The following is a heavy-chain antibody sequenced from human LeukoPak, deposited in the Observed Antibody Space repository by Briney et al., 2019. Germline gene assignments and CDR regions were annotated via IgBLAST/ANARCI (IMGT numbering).Heavy chain of an antibody. CDR2: ISAYNGNT. CDR1: GFTFSSYG. CDR3: ARGTWGSGSSSPDAFDI. D-gene: IGHD3-10*01. Sequence: GGSLRLSCAASGFTFSSYGISWVRQAPGQGLEWMGWISAYNGNTNYAQKLQGRVTMTTDTSTSTAYMELRSLRSDDTAVYYCARGTWGSGSSSPDAFDIWGQGTMVTVSS. V-gene: IGHV1-18*01. J-gene: IGHJ3*02.